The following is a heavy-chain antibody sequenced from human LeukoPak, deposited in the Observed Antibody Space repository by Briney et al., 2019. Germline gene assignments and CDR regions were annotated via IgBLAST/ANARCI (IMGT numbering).Heavy chain of an antibody. J-gene: IGHJ4*02. CDR2: ISAYNGNT. V-gene: IGHV1-18*01. D-gene: IGHD3-22*01. CDR1: GYTFTSYG. Sequence: ASVKVSCKASGYTFTSYGISWVRQAPGQGLEWMGWISAYNGNTNYAQKLQGRVTMTTDTSTSTAYMELRSLRSDDTAVYYCARDGRHYDISPLGYWGQGTLVTVSS. CDR3: ARDGRHYDISPLGY.